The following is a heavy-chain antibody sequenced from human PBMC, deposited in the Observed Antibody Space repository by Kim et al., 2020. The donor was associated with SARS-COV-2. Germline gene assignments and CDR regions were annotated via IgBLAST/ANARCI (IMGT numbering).Heavy chain of an antibody. J-gene: IGHJ4*02. D-gene: IGHD2-15*01. Sequence: GGSLRLSCAASGFTFSSYSMNWVRQAPGKGLEWVSSISSSSSYIYYADSVKGRFTSSRDNAKNSLYLQMNSLRAEDTAVYYCARSINPPGYCSGGSCYFAYWGQGTLVTVSS. CDR3: ARSINPPGYCSGGSCYFAY. CDR2: ISSSSSYI. CDR1: GFTFSSYS. V-gene: IGHV3-21*01.